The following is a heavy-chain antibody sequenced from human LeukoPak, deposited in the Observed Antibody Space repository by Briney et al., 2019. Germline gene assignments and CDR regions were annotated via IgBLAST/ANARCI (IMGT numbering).Heavy chain of an antibody. J-gene: IGHJ6*03. V-gene: IGHV3-30*02. D-gene: IGHD3-22*01. CDR2: IGYEGGNN. CDR3: AKDGQYYYDSSGYYHYYYYMDV. Sequence: AGGSLRLSCAASGFTFSSYGMHWVRQAPGRGLGGGAFIGYEGGNNYYADSVKGRFTISRDNSKNTLYLQMNSLRAEDTAVYYCAKDGQYYYDSSGYYHYYYYMDVWGKGTTVTISS. CDR1: GFTFSSYG.